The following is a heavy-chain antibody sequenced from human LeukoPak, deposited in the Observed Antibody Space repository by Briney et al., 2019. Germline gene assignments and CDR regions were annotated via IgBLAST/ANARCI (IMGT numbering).Heavy chain of an antibody. J-gene: IGHJ4*02. CDR2: IYYSGST. CDR3: ASSPRRSSSWTTPLPHYYFDY. V-gene: IGHV4-59*01. D-gene: IGHD6-13*01. Sequence: SETLSLTCTVSDGSISSYYWSWIRQPPGKGLEWIGYIYYSGSTNYNPSLKSRVTISVDTSKNQFSLKLSSVTAADTALYYCASSPRRSSSWTTPLPHYYFDYWGQGTLVTVSS. CDR1: DGSISSYY.